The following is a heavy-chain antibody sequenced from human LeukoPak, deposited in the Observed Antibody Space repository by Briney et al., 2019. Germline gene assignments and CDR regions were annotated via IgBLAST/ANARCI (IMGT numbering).Heavy chain of an antibody. V-gene: IGHV4-34*01. CDR1: GGSFSGYY. CDR3: ARGRIWYDSSAQRYFDY. Sequence: SETLSLTCAVYGGSFSGYYWSWIRQPPGKGLEWTGEINHSGSTNYNPSLKSRVTISVDTSKNQFSLKLSSVTAADTAVYYCARGRIWYDSSAQRYFDYWGQGTLVTVSS. J-gene: IGHJ4*02. D-gene: IGHD3-22*01. CDR2: INHSGST.